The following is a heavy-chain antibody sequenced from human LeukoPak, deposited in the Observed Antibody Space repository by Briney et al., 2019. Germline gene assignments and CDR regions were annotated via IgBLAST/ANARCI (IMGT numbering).Heavy chain of an antibody. V-gene: IGHV4-34*01. Sequence: SETLSLTCAVYGGSFSGYYWSWIRQPPGKGLEWIGEINHSGSTNYNPSLKSRVTISVDTSKNQFSLKLSSVTAADTAVYYCAKDYDDGPYFDYWGQGTLVTVSS. CDR3: AKDYDDGPYFDY. D-gene: IGHD3-16*01. CDR2: INHSGST. CDR1: GGSFSGYY. J-gene: IGHJ4*02.